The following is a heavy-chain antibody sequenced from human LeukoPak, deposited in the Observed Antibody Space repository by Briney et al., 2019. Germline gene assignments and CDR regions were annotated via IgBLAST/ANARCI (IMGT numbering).Heavy chain of an antibody. CDR1: GGSINSGDYY. CDR3: ASLPFGDLAYYFDY. CDR2: IYYSGST. J-gene: IGHJ4*02. D-gene: IGHD3-10*01. Sequence: SQTLSLTCTVSGGSINSGDYYWSWIRQHPGKGLEWIGYIYYSGSTYYNPSLKSRLTISVDTSKNQFSLKLTSVTAADTAVYYCASLPFGDLAYYFDYWGQGTLVTVSS. V-gene: IGHV4-30-4*01.